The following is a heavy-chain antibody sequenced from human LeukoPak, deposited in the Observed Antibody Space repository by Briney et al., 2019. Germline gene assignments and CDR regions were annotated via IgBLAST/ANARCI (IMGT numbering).Heavy chain of an antibody. CDR1: GFTFSSYW. CDR2: IKQDGSEK. Sequence: GGSLRLSCAASGFTFSSYWMSWVRQAPGKGLEWVANIKQDGSEKYYVDSVKGRFTISRDNAKNSLYLQMNSLRAEDTAVYYCASDDSSGYESDYWGQGTLSPSPQ. CDR3: ASDDSSGYESDY. V-gene: IGHV3-7*01. D-gene: IGHD3-22*01. J-gene: IGHJ4*02.